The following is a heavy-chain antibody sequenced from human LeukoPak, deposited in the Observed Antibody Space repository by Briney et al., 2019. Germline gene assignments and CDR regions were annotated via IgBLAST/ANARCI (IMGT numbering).Heavy chain of an antibody. Sequence: PSETLSLTCAVFGGSFSGYYWSWIRQPPGKGLEWIGEINHSGSINYNSSLKSRVTISVDTSKNQFSLKLSSVTAADTAVYYCARDRHYYGSGSYYFDYWGQGTLVTVSS. CDR2: INHSGSI. V-gene: IGHV4-34*01. CDR3: ARDRHYYGSGSYYFDY. D-gene: IGHD3-10*01. CDR1: GGSFSGYY. J-gene: IGHJ4*02.